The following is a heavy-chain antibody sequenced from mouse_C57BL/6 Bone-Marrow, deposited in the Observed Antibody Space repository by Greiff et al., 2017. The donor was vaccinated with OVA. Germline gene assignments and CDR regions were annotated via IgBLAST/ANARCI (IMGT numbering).Heavy chain of an antibody. CDR1: GYAFSSSW. V-gene: IGHV1-82*01. CDR3: AREIDYYGYAMDY. J-gene: IGHJ4*01. D-gene: IGHD1-1*01. Sequence: VQLQQSGPELVKPGASVKISCKASGYAFSSSWMNWVKQRPGKGLEWIGRIYPGDGDTKYNGKFKGKATLTADKSSSTAYMQLSSLTSDDSAVYFCAREIDYYGYAMDYWGQGTSVTVSS. CDR2: IYPGDGDT.